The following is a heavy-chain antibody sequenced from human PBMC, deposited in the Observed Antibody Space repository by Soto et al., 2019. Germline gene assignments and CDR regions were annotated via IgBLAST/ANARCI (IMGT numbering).Heavy chain of an antibody. J-gene: IGHJ4*02. Sequence: QVQLQESGPGLVKPSETLSLTCTVSGDSISSGTYYWSWIRQPPGKELEWIGYIYYRGITNYNPSLKSRVTISLETSKNQFSLNLNSVTAADTAVYYCARDLRDSSAYALWGQGTLVTVSS. V-gene: IGHV4-61*01. CDR3: ARDLRDSSAYAL. D-gene: IGHD3-22*01. CDR1: GDSISSGTYY. CDR2: IYYRGIT.